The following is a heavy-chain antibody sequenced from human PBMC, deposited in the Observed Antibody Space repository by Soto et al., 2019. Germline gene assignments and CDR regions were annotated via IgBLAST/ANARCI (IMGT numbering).Heavy chain of an antibody. J-gene: IGHJ6*02. CDR1: GFTFSSYG. V-gene: IGHV3-33*01. CDR2: IWYDGSNK. Sequence: GGSLRLSCAASGFTFSSYGMHWVRQAPGKGLEWVAVIWYDGSNKYYADSVKGRFTISRDNSKNTLYLQMNSLRAEDTAVYYCARVGLRWIYYYAMDVWGQGSTVTVSS. CDR3: ARVGLRWIYYYAMDV. D-gene: IGHD4-17*01.